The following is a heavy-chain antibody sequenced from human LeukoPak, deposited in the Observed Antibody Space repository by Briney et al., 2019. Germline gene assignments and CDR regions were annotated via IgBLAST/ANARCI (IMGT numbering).Heavy chain of an antibody. CDR2: IYYSGST. CDR1: GGSISSYY. V-gene: IGHV4-59*12. Sequence: SETLSLTCTVSGGSISSYYWSWIRQPPGKGLEWIGYIYYSGSTKYNPSLKSRVTISVDTSKNQFSLKLSSVTAADTAVYYCARDWRGVTMVRGKNWFDPWGQGTLVTVSS. D-gene: IGHD3-10*01. J-gene: IGHJ5*02. CDR3: ARDWRGVTMVRGKNWFDP.